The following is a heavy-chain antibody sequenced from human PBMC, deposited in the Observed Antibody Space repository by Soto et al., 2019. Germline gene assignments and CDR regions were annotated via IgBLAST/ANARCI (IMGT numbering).Heavy chain of an antibody. CDR2: IWYDGSNK. D-gene: IGHD6-19*01. CDR1: GFTFSSYG. V-gene: IGHV3-33*01. J-gene: IGHJ4*02. Sequence: QVQLVESGGGVVQPGRSLRLSCAASGFTFSSYGMHWVRQAPGKGLEWVAVIWYDGSNKYYADSVKGRFTISRDNSKNTLYLQMNSLRAEDTAVYYCAREGIAVADTDYWGQGTLVTVSS. CDR3: AREGIAVADTDY.